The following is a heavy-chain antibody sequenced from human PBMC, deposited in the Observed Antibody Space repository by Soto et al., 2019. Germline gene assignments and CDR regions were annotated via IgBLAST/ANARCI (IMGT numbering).Heavy chain of an antibody. V-gene: IGHV2-5*01. Sequence: RTLTLTCTFSGFSLTSSGVGVGWIRQPPGKALEWLALTYWNGNDRYSPSLRRRLAIKKATSENQVVLTMTNMDPVDTATYYCAHTGAGYDNSCDYFDYCRQVILVTVSS. J-gene: IGHJ4*02. CDR1: GFSLTSSGVG. CDR3: AHTGAGYDNSCDYFDY. D-gene: IGHD5-12*01. CDR2: TYWNGND.